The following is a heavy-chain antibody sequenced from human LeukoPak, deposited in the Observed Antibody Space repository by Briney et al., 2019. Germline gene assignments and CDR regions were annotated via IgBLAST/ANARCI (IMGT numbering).Heavy chain of an antibody. V-gene: IGHV3-49*04. D-gene: IGHD2-2*01. CDR2: IRSKAYGGTT. CDR3: TRDPAGAAMLSLQDYYYGMDV. Sequence: GRSLRLSCTAPGFTFGDYAMSWVRQAPGKGQEWVGFIRSKAYGGTTEYAASVKCRCTISRDDSKSIAYLQMNSLKTEDTAVYYCTRDPAGAAMLSLQDYYYGMDVWGKGTTVTVSS. J-gene: IGHJ6*04. CDR1: GFTFGDYA.